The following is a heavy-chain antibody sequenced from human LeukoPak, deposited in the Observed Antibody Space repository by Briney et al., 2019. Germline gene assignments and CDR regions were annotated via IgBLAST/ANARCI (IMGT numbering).Heavy chain of an antibody. CDR1: GDSISSGDYY. V-gene: IGHV4-61*02. CDR2: ISSSGST. J-gene: IGHJ5*02. CDR3: ARVKKAQRFLEWLFGGWFDP. Sequence: SETLSLTCTVSGDSISSGDYYWSWIRQPAGKGLEWIGRISSSGSTNYNPSLKSRVTISVDTSKNQFSLKLSSVTAADTAVYYCARVKKAQRFLEWLFGGWFDPWGQGTLVTVSS. D-gene: IGHD3-3*01.